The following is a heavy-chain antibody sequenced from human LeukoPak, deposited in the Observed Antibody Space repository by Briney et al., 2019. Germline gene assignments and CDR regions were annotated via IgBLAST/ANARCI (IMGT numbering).Heavy chain of an antibody. Sequence: SETLSLTCTASGGSISSYYWSWIRQPPGKGLEWIGYIYYSGSTNYNPSLKSRVTISVDTSKNQFSLKLSSVTAADTAVYYCARGDYEGIYYWGQGTLVTVSS. CDR2: IYYSGST. D-gene: IGHD4-17*01. J-gene: IGHJ4*02. CDR1: GGSISSYY. V-gene: IGHV4-59*01. CDR3: ARGDYEGIYY.